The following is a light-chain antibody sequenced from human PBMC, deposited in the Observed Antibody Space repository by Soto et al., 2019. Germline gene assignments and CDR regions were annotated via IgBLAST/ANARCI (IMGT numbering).Light chain of an antibody. CDR2: ENN. V-gene: IGLV1-40*01. CDR3: QSYDSSLSGYV. CDR1: SSNIGAGYE. J-gene: IGLJ1*01. Sequence: QSVLTQPPSVSEAPGQRVTISCTGSSSNIGAGYEAHWYQQVPGTAPKLLIYENNNRPSGVADRFSGSKSGTSPSLAITGLQAEDEAEYYCQSYDSSLSGYVFGTGTKLTVL.